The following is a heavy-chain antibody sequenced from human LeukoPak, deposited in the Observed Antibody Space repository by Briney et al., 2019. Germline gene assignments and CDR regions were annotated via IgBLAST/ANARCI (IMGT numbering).Heavy chain of an antibody. CDR3: ARVRGGPFDY. CDR2: IYYSGST. V-gene: IGHV4-38-2*02. D-gene: IGHD3-10*01. CDR1: GYSISSGYY. Sequence: SETLSLTCTVSGYSISSGYYWGWIRQPPGKGLEWIGSIYYSGSTYYNPSLKSRVTISVDTSKNQFSLKLSSVTAADTAVYYCARVRGGPFDYWGQGTLVTVSS. J-gene: IGHJ4*02.